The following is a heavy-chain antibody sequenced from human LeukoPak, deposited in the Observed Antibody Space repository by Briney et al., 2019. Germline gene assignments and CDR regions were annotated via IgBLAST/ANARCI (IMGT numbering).Heavy chain of an antibody. J-gene: IGHJ4*02. Sequence: PGGSQRLSCAASGFTFSSYSMNWVRQAPGKGLEWVSYISSSSSYIYYADSVKGRFTISRDNAKNSLYLQMNSLRAEDTAAYYCARDGLSDTFDYWGQGTLVTVSS. V-gene: IGHV3-21*05. CDR3: ARDGLSDTFDY. D-gene: IGHD2-21*02. CDR2: ISSSSSYI. CDR1: GFTFSSYS.